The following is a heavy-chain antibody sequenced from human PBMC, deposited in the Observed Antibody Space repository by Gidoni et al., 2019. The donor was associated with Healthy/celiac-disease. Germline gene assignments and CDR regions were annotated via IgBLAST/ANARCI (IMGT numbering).Heavy chain of an antibody. D-gene: IGHD6-13*01. Sequence: EVQLLQSGAEVKKPGESLKISCKGSGYSFTSYWIGWVRQMPGKGLEWMGIIYPGDSDTRYSPSFQGQVTISADKSISTAYLQWSSLKASDTAMYYCARQIPRRSWPPGGYYGMDVWGQGTTVTVSS. CDR2: IYPGDSDT. J-gene: IGHJ6*02. V-gene: IGHV5-51*01. CDR3: ARQIPRRSWPPGGYYGMDV. CDR1: GYSFTSYW.